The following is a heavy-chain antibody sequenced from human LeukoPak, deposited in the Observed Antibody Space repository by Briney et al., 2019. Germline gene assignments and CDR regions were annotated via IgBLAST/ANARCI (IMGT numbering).Heavy chain of an antibody. D-gene: IGHD6-19*01. CDR1: GFTFSSYS. V-gene: IGHV3-21*01. CDR3: ARAAPQGIAVAGTFPFDY. Sequence: GGSLRLSCAASGFTFSSYSMNWVRQAPGKGLEWVSSISSSSSYIYYADSVKGRFTISRDNAKNSQYLQMNSLRAEDTAVYYCARAAPQGIAVAGTFPFDYWGQGTLVTVSS. CDR2: ISSSSSYI. J-gene: IGHJ4*02.